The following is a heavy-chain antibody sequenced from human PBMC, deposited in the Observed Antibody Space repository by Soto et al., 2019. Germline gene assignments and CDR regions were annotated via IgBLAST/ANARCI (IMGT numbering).Heavy chain of an antibody. CDR3: AYPGSATYYYDSSGYRY. Sequence: QVQLVQSGAEVKKPGSSVKVSCKASGGTFSSYAISWVRQAPGQGLEWMGGIIPIFGTANYAQKFQGRVTITADESTSTAYMELSSLRSEDTAVYYCAYPGSATYYYDSSGYRYWGQGTLVTVSS. V-gene: IGHV1-69*01. CDR1: GGTFSSYA. CDR2: IIPIFGTA. J-gene: IGHJ4*02. D-gene: IGHD3-22*01.